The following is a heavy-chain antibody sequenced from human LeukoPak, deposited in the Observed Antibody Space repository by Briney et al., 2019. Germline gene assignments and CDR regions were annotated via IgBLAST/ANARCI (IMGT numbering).Heavy chain of an antibody. CDR3: ARDPLRRFDY. V-gene: IGHV3-7*03. J-gene: IGHJ4*02. CDR1: GFTFSSYW. D-gene: IGHD3-9*01. Sequence: TGGSLRLSCVASGFTFSSYWMTWVRQAPGKGLEWVADITEDGRGTYYMDSVKGRFIISRDNAKNSLFLEMNSLRAEDTAVYYCARDPLRRFDYWGQGPLVTGSS. CDR2: ITEDGRGT.